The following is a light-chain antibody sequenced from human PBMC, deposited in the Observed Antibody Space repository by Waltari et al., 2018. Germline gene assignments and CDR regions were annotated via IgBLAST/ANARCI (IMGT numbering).Light chain of an antibody. J-gene: IGLJ3*02. CDR3: CSYVGSNIYWV. Sequence: QSALTQPRSVSGSPGPSVTISCTGTSSDVGGYNYVSWYQQHPDKAPKLIIYDINNRPSGVPDRFSGSKSGNTASLTISGLQAEDEADYYCCSYVGSNIYWVFGGGTKLTVL. CDR2: DIN. V-gene: IGLV2-11*01. CDR1: SSDVGGYNY.